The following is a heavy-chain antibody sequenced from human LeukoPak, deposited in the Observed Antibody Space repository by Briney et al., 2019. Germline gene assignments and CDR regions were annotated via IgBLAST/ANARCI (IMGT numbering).Heavy chain of an antibody. V-gene: IGHV4-4*09. CDR1: GGSISSYY. D-gene: IGHD2-2*01. CDR3: ARQKCTSTSCLTKNAFDI. J-gene: IGHJ3*02. Sequence: PSETLSLTCTVSGGSISSYYWSWIRQPPGKGLEWIGYIYTSGSTNYNPSLESRVTISVDTSKNQFSLDLSSVTAADTAVYYCARQKCTSTSCLTKNAFDIWGQGTMVTVSS. CDR2: IYTSGST.